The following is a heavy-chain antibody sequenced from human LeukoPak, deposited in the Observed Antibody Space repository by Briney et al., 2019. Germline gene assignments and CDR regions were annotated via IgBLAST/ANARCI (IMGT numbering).Heavy chain of an antibody. V-gene: IGHV3-9*03. CDR2: ISWNSGSI. Sequence: GGSLRLSCAASGFTFSSYGMHWVRQAPGKGLEWVSGISWNSGSIGYADSVKGRFTISRDNAKNSLYLQMNSLRAEDMALYYCAKDTRDYYGSGSSFDYWGQGTLVTVSS. CDR1: GFTFSSYG. D-gene: IGHD3-10*01. J-gene: IGHJ4*02. CDR3: AKDTRDYYGSGSSFDY.